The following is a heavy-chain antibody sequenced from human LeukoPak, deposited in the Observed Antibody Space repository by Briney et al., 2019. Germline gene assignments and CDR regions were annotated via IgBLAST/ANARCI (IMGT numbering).Heavy chain of an antibody. V-gene: IGHV3-21*01. CDR3: AKGGAPYCSGGSCQDIDY. CDR1: GFTFSNYS. D-gene: IGHD2-15*01. Sequence: GGSLRLSCAASGFTFSNYSMNWVRQAPGKGLEWVSCISSSSSYIYYADSVKGRFTISRDNAKNSLYLQMNSLRAEDTAVYYCAKGGAPYCSGGSCQDIDYWGQGTLVTVSS. CDR2: ISSSSSYI. J-gene: IGHJ4*02.